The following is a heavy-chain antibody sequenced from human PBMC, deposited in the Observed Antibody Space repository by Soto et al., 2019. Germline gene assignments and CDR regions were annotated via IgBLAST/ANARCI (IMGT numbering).Heavy chain of an antibody. Sequence: GGSLRLSCAASGFTFSSYVMNWVRQAPGKGLEWVSSISSGGYVVYYADSVKGRFTISRDNAKNSLYLQMNSLRAEDTAVYYCVKFGSSNWFDPWGQGPVMTF. CDR3: VKFGSSNWFDP. V-gene: IGHV3-21*01. D-gene: IGHD6-6*01. CDR1: GFTFSSYV. J-gene: IGHJ5*02. CDR2: ISSGGYVV.